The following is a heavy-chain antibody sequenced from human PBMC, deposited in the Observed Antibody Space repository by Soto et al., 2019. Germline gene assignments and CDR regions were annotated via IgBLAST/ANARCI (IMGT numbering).Heavy chain of an antibody. Sequence: LRLSCAASGFTFSSYAMHWVRQAPGKGLEWVAVISYDGSNKYYADSVKGRFTISRDNSKNTLYLQMNSLRAEDTAVYYCARLVAYYDSSGYYYFDYWGQGTLVTVSS. CDR1: GFTFSSYA. CDR3: ARLVAYYDSSGYYYFDY. D-gene: IGHD3-22*01. J-gene: IGHJ4*02. V-gene: IGHV3-30-3*01. CDR2: ISYDGSNK.